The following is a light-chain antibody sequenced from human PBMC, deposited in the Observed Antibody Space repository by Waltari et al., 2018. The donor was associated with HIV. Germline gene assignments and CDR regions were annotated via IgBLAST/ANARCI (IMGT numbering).Light chain of an antibody. CDR3: HSRDSSGYSYV. CDR2: GKN. J-gene: IGLJ1*01. CDR1: SLRRYY. Sequence: SSELTQDPDVSVALGPTLKITCQGDSLRRYYANWYQQKPGQAPVLVLHGKNSRPSGVPDRFSGSTSGSTASLTITGAQAEDEAVYHCHSRDSSGYSYVFGNGTQVTVL. V-gene: IGLV3-19*01.